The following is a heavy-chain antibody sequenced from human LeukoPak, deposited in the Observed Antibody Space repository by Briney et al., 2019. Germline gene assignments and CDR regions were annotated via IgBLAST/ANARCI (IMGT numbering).Heavy chain of an antibody. CDR2: IYYSGST. Sequence: SSETLSLTCTVSGGSISSSSYYWGWIRQPPGKGLEWIGSIYYSGSTYYNPSLKSRVTISVDTSKNQFSLKLSSVTAADTAVYYCARHRSSPLYYFDYWGQGTLVTVSS. CDR1: GGSISSSSYY. D-gene: IGHD6-13*01. V-gene: IGHV4-39*01. CDR3: ARHRSSPLYYFDY. J-gene: IGHJ4*02.